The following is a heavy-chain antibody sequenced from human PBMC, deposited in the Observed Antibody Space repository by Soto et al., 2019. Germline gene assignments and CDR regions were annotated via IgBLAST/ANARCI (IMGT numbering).Heavy chain of an antibody. J-gene: IGHJ5*02. CDR3: ARETYGDYVGYFDP. CDR2: INHSGNP. CDR1: GGSFSGYY. D-gene: IGHD4-17*01. V-gene: IGHV4-34*01. Sequence: PSETLSLTCAVYGGSFSGYYWSWIRQPPGKGLEWIGEINHSGNPYYNPSLKSRVIISVDRSKNQFSLKVRSVTAADTAVYYCARETYGDYVGYFDPRGQGNPLTVSS.